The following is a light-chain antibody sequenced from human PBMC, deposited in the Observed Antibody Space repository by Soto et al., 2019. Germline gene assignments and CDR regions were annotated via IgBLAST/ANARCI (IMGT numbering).Light chain of an antibody. V-gene: IGKV1-9*01. CDR3: QQLNSYPLT. CDR1: QDISTY. Sequence: DIQLTQSPSFLSASVGDRVTITCRASQDISTYLAWYQQKPGKAPKLLIYGASTLQSVVPSRFSGSGSGTEFTLTISSLQPEDFATYYCQQLNSYPLTFGGGTKVEIK. J-gene: IGKJ4*01. CDR2: GAS.